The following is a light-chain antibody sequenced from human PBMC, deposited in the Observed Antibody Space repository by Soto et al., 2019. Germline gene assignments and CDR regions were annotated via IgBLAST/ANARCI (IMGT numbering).Light chain of an antibody. Sequence: QSVLTQPPSVSAAPGQKVTISCSGGNSNIGNKDVSWYQQFPGTAPKLLIYDNNRRPSGIPDRFSASKSGTLATLAITGLQTGDEADYYCGTWDSGLSVVVFGGGTKVTVL. V-gene: IGLV1-51*01. J-gene: IGLJ2*01. CDR3: GTWDSGLSVVV. CDR1: NSNIGNKD. CDR2: DNN.